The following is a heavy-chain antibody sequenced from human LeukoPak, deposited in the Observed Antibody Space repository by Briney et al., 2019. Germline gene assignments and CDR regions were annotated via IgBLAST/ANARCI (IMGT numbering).Heavy chain of an antibody. CDR1: GGSISSGTYY. CDR3: AREVVYQRDYGGNPRSFRYFDS. Sequence: PSQTLSLTCTVSGGSISSGTYYWSWIRQPAGEGLEWIGRIYTSGGTNYNPSLKSRVTISVDTSKNQFSLSLSSVTAAESAVYYCAREVVYQRDYGGNPRSFRYFDSWGPGTLVTVSS. J-gene: IGHJ4*02. V-gene: IGHV4-61*02. CDR2: IYTSGGT. D-gene: IGHD4-23*01.